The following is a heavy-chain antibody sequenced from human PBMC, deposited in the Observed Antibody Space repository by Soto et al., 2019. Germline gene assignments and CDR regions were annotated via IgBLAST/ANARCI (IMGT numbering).Heavy chain of an antibody. D-gene: IGHD6-13*01. V-gene: IGHV4-61*01. CDR2: IYYSGST. J-gene: IGHJ5*02. Sequence: PSETLSLLCTVSGVSVSSASYYWSWIRQPPAKGLEWIGHIYYSGSTNYNPSLKSRLSISVDTSKNQFSLKLSSVTAADTAVYYCARDGSIPAAVNWFDPWGQGTLVTVS. CDR1: GVSVSSASYY. CDR3: ARDGSIPAAVNWFDP.